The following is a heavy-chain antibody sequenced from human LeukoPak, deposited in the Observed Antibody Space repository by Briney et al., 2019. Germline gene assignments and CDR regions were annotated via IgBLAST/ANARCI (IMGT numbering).Heavy chain of an antibody. Sequence: GGSLRRSCAASGFTFSSYAVSWVRQAPGKGLEWVSAISARGDSTYYADSVEGRFTISRDNSKNTLYLQMNSLRAEDTALYYCARGAYGDYDYWGQGTLVTVSS. V-gene: IGHV3-23*01. CDR1: GFTFSSYA. CDR2: ISARGDST. J-gene: IGHJ4*02. D-gene: IGHD4-17*01. CDR3: ARGAYGDYDY.